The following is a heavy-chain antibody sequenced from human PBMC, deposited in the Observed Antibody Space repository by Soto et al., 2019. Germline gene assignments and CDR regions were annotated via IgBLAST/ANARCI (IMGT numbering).Heavy chain of an antibody. V-gene: IGHV3-15*01. CDR2: IKSNTDGWTT. CDR1: GFTFSNAW. D-gene: IGHD2-2*01. CDR3: TTQRPAAFQQYGMDV. J-gene: IGHJ6*02. Sequence: EVQLVESGGGLVKPGGSLRLSCAASGFTFSNAWMSWVRQAPGKGLEWVGHIKSNTDGWTTDYAAPVKGRFTISRDDSDSSLYLQINSLKSEDTAVYYCTTQRPAAFQQYGMDVWGQGTTVTVSS.